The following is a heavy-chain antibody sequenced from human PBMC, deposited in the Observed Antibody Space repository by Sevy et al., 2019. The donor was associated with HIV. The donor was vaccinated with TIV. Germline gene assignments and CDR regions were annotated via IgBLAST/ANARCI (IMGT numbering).Heavy chain of an antibody. Sequence: GGSLRLSCAASGFTGSNDYMSWVRQAPGKGLEWVSVIYSGGNTYYADSVKGRFTISRDNSKNMVYLQMNSLRAEDTAVYYCARETVGGYDPWGQGTLVTVSS. J-gene: IGHJ5*02. CDR3: ARETVGGYDP. CDR1: GFTGSNDY. CDR2: IYSGGNT. D-gene: IGHD1-26*01. V-gene: IGHV3-53*01.